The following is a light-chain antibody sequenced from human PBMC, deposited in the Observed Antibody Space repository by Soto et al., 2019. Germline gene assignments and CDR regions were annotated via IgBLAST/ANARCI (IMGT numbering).Light chain of an antibody. CDR2: DAS. Sequence: DIQITQSPSTLSAFVGDRVTITCRASQSIGRWLAWYQQKPGKAPKLLIYDASSLESAVPSRFSGSGSGTELTLTISSLQPDDFATSYCQQYNTYSQERTFGQGTKVDI. CDR1: QSIGRW. J-gene: IGKJ1*01. V-gene: IGKV1-5*01. CDR3: QQYNTYSQERT.